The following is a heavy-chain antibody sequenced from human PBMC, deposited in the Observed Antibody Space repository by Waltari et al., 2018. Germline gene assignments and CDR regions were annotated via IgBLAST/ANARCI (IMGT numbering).Heavy chain of an antibody. CDR3: ARESSGYSYGQYYFDY. V-gene: IGHV4-59*01. Sequence: QVQLQESGPGLVKPSETLSLTCTVSGGSISSYYWSWIRQPPGKGLEWIGYIYYSGSTNYNPCRKSRVTISVDTSKNQFSLKLSSVTAADTAVYYCARESSGYSYGQYYFDYWGQGTLVTVSS. J-gene: IGHJ4*02. CDR2: IYYSGST. CDR1: GGSISSYY. D-gene: IGHD5-18*01.